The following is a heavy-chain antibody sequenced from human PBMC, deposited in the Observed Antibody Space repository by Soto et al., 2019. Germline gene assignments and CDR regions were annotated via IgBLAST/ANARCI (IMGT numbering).Heavy chain of an antibody. J-gene: IGHJ4*02. CDR2: IYADGRT. CDR1: GFIVSSSY. D-gene: IGHD6-19*01. Sequence: DVQLVETGGGLIQPGRSLRLSCAASGFIVSSSYMTWVRQAPGKGLEWVSGIYADGRTYYADSVKGRFTISRDNSKNTLYRQMNSMSSEDTAVYDCARCGGCYGQCYFDCWGQGTLVTVSS. V-gene: IGHV3-53*02. CDR3: ARCGGCYGQCYFDC.